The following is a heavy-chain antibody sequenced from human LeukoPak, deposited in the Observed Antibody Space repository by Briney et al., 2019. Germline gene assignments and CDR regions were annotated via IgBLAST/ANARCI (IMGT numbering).Heavy chain of an antibody. D-gene: IGHD6-19*01. V-gene: IGHV3-53*01. CDR1: GFTVSSNY. CDR3: ARGESAVADKALDY. CDR2: IYSGGNT. J-gene: IGHJ4*02. Sequence: PGGSLRLSCAASGFTVSSNYMSWVRQAPGKGLEWVSAIYSGGNTYYADSVKGRFTISRDNSKNTLFLQMNSLRAEDTAVYYCARGESAVADKALDYWGQGTLVTVSS.